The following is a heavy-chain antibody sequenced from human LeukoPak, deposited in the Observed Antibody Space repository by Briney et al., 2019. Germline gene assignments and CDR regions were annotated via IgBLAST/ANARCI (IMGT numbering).Heavy chain of an antibody. Sequence: GRSLRLSCAASGFTFSSYAMHWVRQAPGKGLEWVAVISYDGSNKCYADSVKGRFTISRDNSKNTLYLQMNSLRAEDTAVYYCTRAGGIYSSSWYVTDHYYYYYGMDVWGQGTTVTVSS. V-gene: IGHV3-30-3*01. CDR1: GFTFSSYA. J-gene: IGHJ6*02. CDR3: TRAGGIYSSSWYVTDHYYYYYGMDV. D-gene: IGHD6-13*01. CDR2: ISYDGSNK.